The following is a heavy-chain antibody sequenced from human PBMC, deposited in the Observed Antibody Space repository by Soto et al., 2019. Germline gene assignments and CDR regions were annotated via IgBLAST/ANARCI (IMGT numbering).Heavy chain of an antibody. CDR2: ISSSSSYI. CDR3: ARENRITIVGEVIADYYYYMDV. CDR1: GFTFSSYS. D-gene: IGHD3-3*01. V-gene: IGHV3-21*01. J-gene: IGHJ6*03. Sequence: EVQLVESGGGLVKPGGSLRLSCAASGFTFSSYSMNWVRQAPGKGLEWVSSISSSSSYIYYADSVKGRFTISRDNAKNSLYLQMNSLRAEDTAGYYCARENRITIVGEVIADYYYYMDVWGKGTTVTVSS.